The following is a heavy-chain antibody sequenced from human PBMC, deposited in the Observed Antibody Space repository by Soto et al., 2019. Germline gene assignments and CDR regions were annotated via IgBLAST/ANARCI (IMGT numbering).Heavy chain of an antibody. J-gene: IGHJ4*02. D-gene: IGHD1-1*01. Sequence: PGGSLRLSCAVTGFTISSNYMNWVRQAPGKGLEWVSVMYAAGSTYYEDSVKGRFSISRDNSKNTVYLQMNSLRGEDTAVYYCARGSNSNNWKLFDYWGQGTLVTVSS. CDR2: MYAAGST. CDR1: GFTISSNY. CDR3: ARGSNSNNWKLFDY. V-gene: IGHV3-66*01.